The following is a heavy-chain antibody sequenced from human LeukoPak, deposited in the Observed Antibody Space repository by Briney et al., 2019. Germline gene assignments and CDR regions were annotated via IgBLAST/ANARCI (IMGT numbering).Heavy chain of an antibody. Sequence: GGSLRLSCAASGFTFSGHEMNWVRQAPGKGLEWLSYIGRSGSAFYYAVSVKGRFTVSRDNAKNSLFLQMSSLRAEDTAVYYCAREGKGLGSSFDYWGQGTLVTVSS. CDR2: IGRSGSAF. CDR1: GFTFSGHE. D-gene: IGHD3/OR15-3a*01. V-gene: IGHV3-48*03. J-gene: IGHJ4*02. CDR3: AREGKGLGSSFDY.